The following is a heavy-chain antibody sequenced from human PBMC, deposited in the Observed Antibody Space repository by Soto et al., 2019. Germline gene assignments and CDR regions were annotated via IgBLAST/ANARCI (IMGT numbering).Heavy chain of an antibody. CDR3: VVAHSASYCFDY. CDR2: LSGDGGSP. J-gene: IGHJ4*02. Sequence: HPGGSLRLSCSGSGFTFSDFPIHWVRQTQGKGLEYVSALSGDGGSPYYADSVRGRFTISRDNSVSTVYLQVTSLRVEDTATYYCVVAHSASYCFDYWGPGTLVTVSS. D-gene: IGHD3-10*01. V-gene: IGHV3-64D*06. CDR1: GFTFSDFP.